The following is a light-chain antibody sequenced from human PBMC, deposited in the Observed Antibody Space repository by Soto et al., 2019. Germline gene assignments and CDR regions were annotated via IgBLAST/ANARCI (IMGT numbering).Light chain of an antibody. V-gene: IGKV1-12*02. CDR3: QHANSFPSFT. J-gene: IGKJ3*01. Sequence: DIQMTQSPSSVSASVGDRVTITCRARQGISRWLAWYQQKPGKAPKLLIYAATSLQSGVPSRFSGSGSGTDFTLTISSLQPEDFATYYCQHANSFPSFTFGPGTNVDIK. CDR2: AAT. CDR1: QGISRW.